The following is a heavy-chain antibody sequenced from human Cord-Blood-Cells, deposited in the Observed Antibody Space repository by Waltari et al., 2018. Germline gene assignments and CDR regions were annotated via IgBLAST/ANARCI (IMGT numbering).Heavy chain of an antibody. J-gene: IGHJ3*02. Sequence: QERSLRLRYAASGLNFSSNGLPRRAQAPGTGLAWVAVILYDGSNKYYADSVKGRFTISRDNSKNTLYLQMNSLRAEDTAVYYCARRRSSSSSGAFDIWGQGTMVTVSS. CDR2: ILYDGSNK. CDR3: ARRRSSSSSGAFDI. CDR1: GLNFSSNG. D-gene: IGHD6-6*01. V-gene: IGHV3-33*01.